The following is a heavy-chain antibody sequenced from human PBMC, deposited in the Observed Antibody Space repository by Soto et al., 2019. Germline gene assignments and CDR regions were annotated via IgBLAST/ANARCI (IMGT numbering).Heavy chain of an antibody. V-gene: IGHV3-53*01. CDR2: IYSGGST. CDR1: GFTVSSNY. J-gene: IGHJ6*02. Sequence: EVQLVESGGGLIQPGGSLRLSCAASGFTVSSNYMSWVRQAPGKGLEWVSVIYSGGSTYYADSVKGRFTISRDKSKNTLYLQMNSQRAEDMAVYYCARPPRYCSSWGGPHVWGQGTTVTVSS. CDR3: ARPPRYCSSWGGPHV. D-gene: IGHD6-13*01.